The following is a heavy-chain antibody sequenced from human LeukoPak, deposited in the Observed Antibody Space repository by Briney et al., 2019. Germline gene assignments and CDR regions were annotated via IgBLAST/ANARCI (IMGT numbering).Heavy chain of an antibody. Sequence: GGSLRLSCAASGFTFSRYSMNWVRQASGKGLEWVSSISHSGYDVYYADSVKGRFTISRDNAKNSLSLQMNNLRIDDTAVYYCANHLACGSTTCPSFDHWGQGTLVTVSS. CDR2: ISHSGYDV. CDR1: GFTFSRYS. V-gene: IGHV3-21*01. CDR3: ANHLACGSTTCPSFDH. D-gene: IGHD2-2*01. J-gene: IGHJ4*02.